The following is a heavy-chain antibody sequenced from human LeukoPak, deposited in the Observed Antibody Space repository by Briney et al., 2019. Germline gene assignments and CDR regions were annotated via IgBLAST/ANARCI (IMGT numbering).Heavy chain of an antibody. CDR3: ARGWRSTQLLLGYYFGY. V-gene: IGHV4-31*03. CDR2: IYYSGST. Sequence: SETLSLTCTVSGGSISSGGYYWSWIRQHPGKGLEWIGYIYYSGSTYYNPSLKSRVTISVDTSKNQFSLKLSSVTAADTAVYYCARGWRSTQLLLGYYFGYWGQGTLVTVSS. CDR1: GGSISSGGYY. D-gene: IGHD2-2*01. J-gene: IGHJ4*02.